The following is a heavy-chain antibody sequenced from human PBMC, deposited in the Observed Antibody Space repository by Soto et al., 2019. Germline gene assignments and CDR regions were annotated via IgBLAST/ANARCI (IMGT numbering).Heavy chain of an antibody. J-gene: IGHJ6*02. CDR3: ARAGSSSWSNGMDV. Sequence: QVQLVQPGAEVKKPGSSVKVSCKASGGTFSSYTISWVRQAPGQGLEWMGRIIPILGIANYAQKFQGRVTITADKSTSTVYMELSSLRSEDTAVYYCARAGSSSWSNGMDVWGQGTTVTVSS. CDR2: IIPILGIA. V-gene: IGHV1-69*02. D-gene: IGHD6-13*01. CDR1: GGTFSSYT.